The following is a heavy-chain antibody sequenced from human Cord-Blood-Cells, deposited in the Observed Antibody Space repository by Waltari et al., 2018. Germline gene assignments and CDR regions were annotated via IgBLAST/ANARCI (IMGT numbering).Heavy chain of an antibody. CDR1: GFTFSSYS. CDR2: ISSSISYI. Sequence: EVQLVESGGGLVKPGGSLRLSCAASGFTFSSYSMNWVRQARGKRLVWVSSISSSISYIYIADSVKGRFTISRDNAKNSLYLQMNSLRAEDTAVYYCARSGYFGDAFDIWGQGTMVTVSS. J-gene: IGHJ3*02. V-gene: IGHV3-21*01. D-gene: IGHD3-10*01. CDR3: ARSGYFGDAFDI.